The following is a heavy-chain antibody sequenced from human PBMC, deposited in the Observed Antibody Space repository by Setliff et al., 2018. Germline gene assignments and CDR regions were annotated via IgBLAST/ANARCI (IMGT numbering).Heavy chain of an antibody. Sequence: EASVKVSCKASGYSFSSYGISWVRQAPGQGLEWMGWISVYNGNTNYAQKLQGRVTMTTDTSTNTAYMELRSLRSDDTAVYYCASNYYDSRGHDAFDIWGQGTMVTVSS. D-gene: IGHD3-22*01. CDR1: GYSFSSYG. V-gene: IGHV1-18*01. J-gene: IGHJ3*02. CDR2: ISVYNGNT. CDR3: ASNYYDSRGHDAFDI.